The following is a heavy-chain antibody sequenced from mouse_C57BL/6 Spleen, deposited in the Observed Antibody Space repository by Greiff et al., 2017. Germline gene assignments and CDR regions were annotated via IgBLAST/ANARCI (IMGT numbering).Heavy chain of an antibody. CDR1: GFTFSSYG. V-gene: IGHV5-6*02. J-gene: IGHJ2*01. CDR2: ISSGGSYT. Sequence: EVKLMESGGDLVKPGGSLKLSCAASGFTFSSYGMSWVRQTPDKRLEWVATISSGGSYTYYPDSVKGRFTISRDNAKNTLYLQMSSLKSEDTAMYYCARRGEGDYFDYWGQGTTLTVSS. CDR3: ARRGEGDYFDY.